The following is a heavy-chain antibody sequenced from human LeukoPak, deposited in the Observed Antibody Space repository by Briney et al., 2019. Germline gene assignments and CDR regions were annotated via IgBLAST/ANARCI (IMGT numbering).Heavy chain of an antibody. CDR1: GSTFTSYG. CDR2: ISTYNGST. J-gene: IGHJ4*02. V-gene: IGHV1-18*01. D-gene: IGHD3-22*01. CDR3: ERSEGLYYYDRSGYLIPPSGGY. Sequence: ASVKLSCTASGSTFTSYGISWVRQAPGPGIERVGWISTYNGSTNYAEKLQGSVTMTTDTSTSTAYMELRSLRSDDSAVYYCERSEGLYYYDRSGYLIPPSGGYWGQGTLVTVSS.